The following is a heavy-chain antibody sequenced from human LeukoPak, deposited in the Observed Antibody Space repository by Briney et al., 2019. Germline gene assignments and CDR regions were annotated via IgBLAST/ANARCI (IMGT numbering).Heavy chain of an antibody. J-gene: IGHJ1*01. Sequence: ASVPVSFQSTGYTFTSYGISWVRQAPGQGRAWMGWISAYNGNTNYAQKLQGRVTMTPDTSTSKAYMELRSLRSEDTAVYYCARDDTMIVEEYFQHWGQGTLVTVSS. CDR1: GYTFTSYG. V-gene: IGHV1-18*01. D-gene: IGHD3-22*01. CDR3: ARDDTMIVEEYFQH. CDR2: ISAYNGNT.